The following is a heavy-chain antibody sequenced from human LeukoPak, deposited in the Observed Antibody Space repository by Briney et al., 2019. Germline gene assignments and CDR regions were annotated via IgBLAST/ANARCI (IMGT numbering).Heavy chain of an antibody. J-gene: IGHJ6*02. CDR2: IYYSGST. D-gene: IGHD5-12*01. CDR3: ASSFRYSGYATPGGTLMYV. Sequence: PSETLSLTCTVSGGSISSGDYYWSWIRQHPGKGLEWIGYIYYSGSTYYNPSLKSRVTISVDTSKNQFSLKLSSVTAADTAVYYCASSFRYSGYATPGGTLMYVWGHGDTVTVSS. V-gene: IGHV4-31*03. CDR1: GGSISSGDYY.